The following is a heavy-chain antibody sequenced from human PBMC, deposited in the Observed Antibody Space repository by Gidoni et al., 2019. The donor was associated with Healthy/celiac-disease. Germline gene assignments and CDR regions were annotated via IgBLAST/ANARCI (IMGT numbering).Heavy chain of an antibody. D-gene: IGHD5-18*01. CDR2: ISSSSSYI. V-gene: IGHV3-21*01. J-gene: IGHJ4*02. CDR3: AAQRGGDTAEPDY. CDR1: GFTFSSYS. Sequence: EVQLVESGGGLVKPGGSLRLSCAASGFTFSSYSMNWVRQAPGKGLEWVSSISSSSSYIYYADSVKGRFTISRDNAKNSLYLQMNSLRAEDTAVYYCAAQRGGDTAEPDYWGQGTLVTVSS.